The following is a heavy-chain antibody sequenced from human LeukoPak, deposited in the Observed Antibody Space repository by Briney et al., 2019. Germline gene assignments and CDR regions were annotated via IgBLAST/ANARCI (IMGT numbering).Heavy chain of an antibody. CDR1: GFTVSSNY. Sequence: GGSLRLSCAASGFTVSSNYMSWVRQAPGKGLEWVSFIYSGGSTYYADSVKGRFTISRDNAKNILHLQMNGLRPDDTAVYYCAKPSDTGYGDYVGWGQGTLVTVSS. D-gene: IGHD4-17*01. CDR2: IYSGGST. CDR3: AKPSDTGYGDYVG. J-gene: IGHJ4*02. V-gene: IGHV3-66*04.